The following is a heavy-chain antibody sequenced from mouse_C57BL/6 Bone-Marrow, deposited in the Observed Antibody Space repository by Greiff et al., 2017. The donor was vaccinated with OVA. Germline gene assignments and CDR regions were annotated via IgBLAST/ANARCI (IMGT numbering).Heavy chain of an antibody. CDR1: GYTFTSYG. CDR2: IYPRSGNT. CDR3: ARALYDSFAY. Sequence: QVQLQQSGAELARPGASVKLSCKASGYTFTSYGISWVKQRTGQGLEWIGEIYPRSGNTYYNEKFKGKATLTVEKSSSTVYLELSRLTSDDSAVYYCARALYDSFAYWGQGTLVTVSA. V-gene: IGHV1-81*01. D-gene: IGHD2-3*01. J-gene: IGHJ3*01.